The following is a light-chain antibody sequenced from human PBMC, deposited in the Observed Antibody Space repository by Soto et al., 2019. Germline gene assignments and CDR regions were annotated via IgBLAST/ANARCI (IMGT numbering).Light chain of an antibody. CDR3: QQYGSSPTLT. J-gene: IGKJ1*01. Sequence: EIVLTQSPGTLSLSPGERATLSCRASQSVSNSYLAWYQQKPGQAPRLLIYGASSRATGIPDRFSGSGSGTDFTLTISRLEPEDFAVYYCQQYGSSPTLTFGQGTKVEIK. CDR1: QSVSNSY. CDR2: GAS. V-gene: IGKV3-20*01.